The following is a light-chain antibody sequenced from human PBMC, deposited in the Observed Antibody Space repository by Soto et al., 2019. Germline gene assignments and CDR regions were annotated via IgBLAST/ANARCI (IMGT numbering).Light chain of an antibody. CDR2: GAS. CDR1: QSVSSSY. J-gene: IGKJ1*01. CDR3: QQYHTSPLT. V-gene: IGKV3-20*01. Sequence: EIVLTQSPGTLSLSPGERATFSCRASQSVSSSYIAWYQQKRGQAPRRLIYGASIRATGIPDRFSGSGSGTDFTLTISRLEPEDFQPHYCQQYHTSPLTSGQGTKVDIK.